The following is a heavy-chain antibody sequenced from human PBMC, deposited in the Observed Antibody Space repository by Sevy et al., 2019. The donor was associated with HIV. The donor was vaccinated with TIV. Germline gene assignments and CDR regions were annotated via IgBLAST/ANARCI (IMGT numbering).Heavy chain of an antibody. CDR1: GFTFSNYW. J-gene: IGHJ4*02. D-gene: IGHD5-18*01. CDR2: INQDGGEK. V-gene: IGHV3-7*01. CDR3: AREEISAAKTDYFGY. Sequence: GGSLRLSCAVSGFTFSNYWMSWVRQAPGKGLECVANINQDGGEKYYLDSVKGRFFVSRDNAKNSLYLQMDSLRAEDTAVYYCAREEISAAKTDYFGYWGQGTLVSVSS.